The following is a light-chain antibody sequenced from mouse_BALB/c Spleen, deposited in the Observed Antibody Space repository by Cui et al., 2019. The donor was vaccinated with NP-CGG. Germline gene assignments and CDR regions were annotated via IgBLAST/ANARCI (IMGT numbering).Light chain of an antibody. CDR2: GTN. Sequence: SVLTQDSALTTSPGETVTLTCRSSTGAVTPSNYANWVQEKPDHLFTGLIGGTNNRAPGVPARFSGSLIGDKAALTITGAQTEDEAIYFCALWYSNHWVFGGGTKLTVL. V-gene: IGLV1*01. CDR1: TGAVTPSNY. J-gene: IGLJ1*01. CDR3: ALWYSNHWV.